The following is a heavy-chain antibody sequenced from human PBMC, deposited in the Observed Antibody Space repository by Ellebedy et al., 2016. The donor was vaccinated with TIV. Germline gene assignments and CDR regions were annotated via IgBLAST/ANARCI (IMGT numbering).Heavy chain of an antibody. Sequence: GGSLRLSXAAFGFTFSSYAMSWVRQAPGKGLEWVSAISGSGGSTYYADSVKGRFTISRDNSKNTLYLQMNSLRAEDTAVYYCAKDLYSSGWYGLGAFDIWGQGTMVTVSS. V-gene: IGHV3-23*01. J-gene: IGHJ3*02. D-gene: IGHD6-19*01. CDR2: ISGSGGST. CDR3: AKDLYSSGWYGLGAFDI. CDR1: GFTFSSYA.